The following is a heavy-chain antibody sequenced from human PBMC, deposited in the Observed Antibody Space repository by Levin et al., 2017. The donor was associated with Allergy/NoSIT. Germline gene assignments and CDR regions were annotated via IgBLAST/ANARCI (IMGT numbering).Heavy chain of an antibody. CDR1: GFTFSSYS. D-gene: IGHD6-6*01. CDR3: ARDLGSSSPGWFDP. CDR2: ISSSSSYI. V-gene: IGHV3-21*01. J-gene: IGHJ5*02. Sequence: GESLKISCAASGFTFSSYSMNWVRQAPGKGLEWVSSISSSSSYIYYADSVKGRFTISRDNAKNSLYLQMNSLRAEDTAVYYCARDLGSSSPGWFDPWGQGTLVTVSS.